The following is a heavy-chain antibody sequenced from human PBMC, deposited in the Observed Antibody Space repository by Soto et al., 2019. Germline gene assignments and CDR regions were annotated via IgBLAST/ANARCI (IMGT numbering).Heavy chain of an antibody. J-gene: IGHJ5*02. CDR2: IYYSGST. Sequence: PSETLSLTFTISGGSISSYYWSWIRQPPGEGLEWIGYIYYSGSTNYNPSLKSRVTISVDTSKNQFSLKLSSVTAADTAVYYCARGYCSSTICYIWDNWFDPWGQGTLVTVS. V-gene: IGHV4-59*01. CDR3: ARGYCSSTICYIWDNWFDP. D-gene: IGHD2-2*02. CDR1: GGSISSYY.